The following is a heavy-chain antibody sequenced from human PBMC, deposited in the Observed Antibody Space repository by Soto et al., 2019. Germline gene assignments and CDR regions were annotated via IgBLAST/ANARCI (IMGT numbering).Heavy chain of an antibody. CDR2: IYPGDSDT. J-gene: IGHJ6*03. D-gene: IGHD5-18*01. CDR3: ARRTAIGSYYYMDV. Sequence: GESLKISCLASGYSFTTNWIGWVRQMPGKGLEWMGIIYPGDSDTTYSPSFQGQVTISADKSISTAYLQWSSLKASDTAMYYCARRTAIGSYYYMDVWGKGTTVTVSS. V-gene: IGHV5-51*01. CDR1: GYSFTTNW.